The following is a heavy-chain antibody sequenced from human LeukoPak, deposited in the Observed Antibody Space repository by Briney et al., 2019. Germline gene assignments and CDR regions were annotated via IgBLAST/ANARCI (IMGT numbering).Heavy chain of an antibody. J-gene: IGHJ4*02. D-gene: IGHD3-3*01. CDR3: AKEGSSDYDFWSGYYGETVYYFDY. V-gene: IGHV3-30*02. CDR2: IRYDGSNK. CDR1: GFTFSSYG. Sequence: PGGSLRLSCAASGFTFSSYGMHWVRQAPGKGLEWVAFIRYDGSNKYYADSVKGRFTISRDNSKNTLYLQMNSLRAEDTAVYYCAKEGSSDYDFWSGYYGETVYYFDYWGQGTLVTVSS.